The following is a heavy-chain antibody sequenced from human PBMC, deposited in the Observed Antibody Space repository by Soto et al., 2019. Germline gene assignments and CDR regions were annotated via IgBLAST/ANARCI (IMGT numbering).Heavy chain of an antibody. CDR3: ASTVRFGELYYFDY. CDR2: IYYSGST. CDR1: GGSISSYY. J-gene: IGHJ4*02. D-gene: IGHD3-10*01. Sequence: SETLSLTCTVSGGSISSYYWSWIRQPPGKGLEWIGYIYYSGSTNYNTSLKSRGTISVDTSKNQFSLKLSSATAADTAVYYCASTVRFGELYYFDYWGQGTLVTVSS. V-gene: IGHV4-59*01.